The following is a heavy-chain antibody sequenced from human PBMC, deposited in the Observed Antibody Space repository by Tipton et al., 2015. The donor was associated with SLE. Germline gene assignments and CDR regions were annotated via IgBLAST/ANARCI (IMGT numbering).Heavy chain of an antibody. CDR2: VYHNGRA. CDR3: ARDYHDTWGYYFDY. J-gene: IGHJ4*02. Sequence: TLSLTCDVSGGSIGRDGSSWTWIRQPSGKGLEWIGYVYHNGRAYLNPSLKSRLTISVDTSTNQFSLKLSSVTAADTAVYYCARDYHDTWGYYFDYWGQGTLVTVSS. CDR1: GGSIGRDGSS. V-gene: IGHV4-30-2*01. D-gene: IGHD7-27*01.